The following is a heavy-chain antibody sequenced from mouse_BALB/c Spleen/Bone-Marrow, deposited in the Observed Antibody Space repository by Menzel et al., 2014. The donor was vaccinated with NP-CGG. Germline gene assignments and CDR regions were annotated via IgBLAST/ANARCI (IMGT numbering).Heavy chain of an antibody. CDR1: GYAFTSYN. J-gene: IGHJ2*01. CDR2: IDPYSGGT. D-gene: IGHD1-1*01. CDR3: ARLGTTVVPDY. V-gene: IGHV1S135*01. Sequence: EVHLVESGPELVKPGASVKVSCKASGYAFTSYNMYWVEQSREKSLEWIGYIDPYSGGTNYNQKFKGKATLTVDKSSSTAYMHLNSLTSEDSAVYYCARLGTTVVPDYWGQGTTLTVSS.